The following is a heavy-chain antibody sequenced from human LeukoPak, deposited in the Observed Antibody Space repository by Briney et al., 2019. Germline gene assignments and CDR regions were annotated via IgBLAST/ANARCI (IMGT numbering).Heavy chain of an antibody. Sequence: GGPLTLSCVASGFTFSTYGMHWVRKARGKGVEWVAIIWHDGSKRYYGDSVKGRFTISRDNSRDTLYLQINSLRVEDAALYYCARRGDSYGRFDYWGQGILVTVSS. J-gene: IGHJ4*02. CDR1: GFTFSTYG. CDR2: IWHDGSKR. V-gene: IGHV3-33*01. CDR3: ARRGDSYGRFDY. D-gene: IGHD5-18*01.